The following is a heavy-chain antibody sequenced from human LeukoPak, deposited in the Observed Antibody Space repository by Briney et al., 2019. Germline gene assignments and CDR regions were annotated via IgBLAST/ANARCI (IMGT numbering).Heavy chain of an antibody. CDR1: GGSISSYY. CDR2: IYYSGST. D-gene: IGHD3-3*01. J-gene: IGHJ4*02. Sequence: PSETLSLTCTVSGGSISSYYWSWIRQPPGKGLEWIGYIYYSGSTNYNPSLKSRVTISVDRSKNQFSLKLSSVTAADTAVYYCARGPSFWSGYFDYWGQGTLVTVSS. V-gene: IGHV4-59*12. CDR3: ARGPSFWSGYFDY.